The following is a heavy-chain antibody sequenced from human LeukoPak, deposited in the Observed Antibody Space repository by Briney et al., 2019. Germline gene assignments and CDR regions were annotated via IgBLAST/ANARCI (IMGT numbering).Heavy chain of an antibody. D-gene: IGHD6-19*01. V-gene: IGHV5-51*01. Sequence: GESLKISCKGSGYSFTSYWIGWVRQIPGKGLEWMGIIYPGDSDTRYSPSFQGQVTISADKSISTAYLQWSSLKASDTAMYYCARIEYSAVAGQGAFDYWGQGTLVTVSS. CDR1: GYSFTSYW. J-gene: IGHJ4*02. CDR2: IYPGDSDT. CDR3: ARIEYSAVAGQGAFDY.